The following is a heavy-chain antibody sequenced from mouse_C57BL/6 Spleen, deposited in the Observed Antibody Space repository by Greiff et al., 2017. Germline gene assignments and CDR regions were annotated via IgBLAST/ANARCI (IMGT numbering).Heavy chain of an antibody. Sequence: QVQLQQSGAELVRPGTSVKVSCKASGYAFTNYLIEWVKQRPGQGLEWIGVINPGSGGTNYNEKFKGKATLTADKSSSTSYMQLSSLTSEDSAVYFCTRGTAQATLAYWGQGTLVTVSA. V-gene: IGHV1-54*01. D-gene: IGHD3-2*02. J-gene: IGHJ3*01. CDR2: INPGSGGT. CDR1: GYAFTNYL. CDR3: TRGTAQATLAY.